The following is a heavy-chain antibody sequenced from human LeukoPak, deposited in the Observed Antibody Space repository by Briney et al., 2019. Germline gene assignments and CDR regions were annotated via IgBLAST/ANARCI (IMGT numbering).Heavy chain of an antibody. Sequence: GGSLRLSCAASGFSFSNYGMHWVRQAPGKGLDWVAVVSYDGSEKYYADSVKGRFTISRDNSENMVYLQMNSLRPEDTAVYYCAKRGGPARGAMYLYYFDSWGQGTLVTVSS. CDR1: GFSFSNYG. V-gene: IGHV3-30*18. CDR3: AKRGGPARGAMYLYYFDS. D-gene: IGHD2-15*01. CDR2: VSYDGSEK. J-gene: IGHJ4*02.